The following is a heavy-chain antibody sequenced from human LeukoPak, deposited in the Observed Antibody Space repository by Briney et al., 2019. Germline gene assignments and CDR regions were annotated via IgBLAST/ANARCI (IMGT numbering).Heavy chain of an antibody. Sequence: SETLSLTCGVSGASIKDYYWNWIRQPAGKGLEWVGRIYSSGSAKYNPSLKSRVSMSVDTSRNQFSLTLTSATATDTAVYYCASAHYGEKKIDSWGQGILVTVSS. J-gene: IGHJ4*02. CDR2: IYSSGSA. D-gene: IGHD4-17*01. V-gene: IGHV4-4*07. CDR1: GASIKDYY. CDR3: ASAHYGEKKIDS.